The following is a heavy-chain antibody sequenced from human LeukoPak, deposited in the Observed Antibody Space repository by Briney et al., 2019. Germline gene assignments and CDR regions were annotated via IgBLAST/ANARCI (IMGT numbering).Heavy chain of an antibody. Sequence: GGSLRLSCAASGFTFSSYAMHWVRQAPGKGLEWVAVISYDGSNKYYADSVKGRFTISRDNSKNTLYLQMNSLRAEDTAVYYCARDESDGYNCLDYWGQGTLVTVSS. D-gene: IGHD5-24*01. V-gene: IGHV3-30*04. CDR2: ISYDGSNK. J-gene: IGHJ4*02. CDR1: GFTFSSYA. CDR3: ARDESDGYNCLDY.